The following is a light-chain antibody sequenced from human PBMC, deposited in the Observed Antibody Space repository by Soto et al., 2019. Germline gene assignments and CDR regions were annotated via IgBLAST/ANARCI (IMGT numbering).Light chain of an antibody. J-gene: IGKJ4*01. Sequence: ERVKISSFAALFVNKGERATLSCRASQSVSSNLVWYQQKPGQAPRLLIYGASTRATGIPARFSGSGSGTEFTLTISSLQSEDFAVYYCQQYLNWLTFGGGTKVDIK. V-gene: IGKV3-15*01. CDR3: QQYLNWLT. CDR2: GAS. CDR1: QSVSSN.